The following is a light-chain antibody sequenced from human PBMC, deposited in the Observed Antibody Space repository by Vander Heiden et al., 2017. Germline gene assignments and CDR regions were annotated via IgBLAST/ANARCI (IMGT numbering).Light chain of an antibody. J-gene: IGKJ3*01. CDR2: AAS. CDR3: QQSYSTPPIT. CDR1: QSISSY. Sequence: IQPPQPPSSLSPSVGARVPITSRASQSISSYLNWYQQKPGKAPKLLIYAASSLQSGVPSRFSGSGSGTDFTLTISSLQPEDFATYYCQQSYSTPPITFGPGTKVDIK. V-gene: IGKV1-39*01.